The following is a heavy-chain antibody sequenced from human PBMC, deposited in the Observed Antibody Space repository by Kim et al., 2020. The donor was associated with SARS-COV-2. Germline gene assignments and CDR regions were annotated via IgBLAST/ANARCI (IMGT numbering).Heavy chain of an antibody. CDR1: GDSITSHH. D-gene: IGHD3-3*01. CDR2: IVSSGSI. Sequence: SETLSLTCTVSGDSITSHHWTWIRQPAGKGLEWIGRIVSSGSITYNPSLQSRITMSRDMSKNPFSLRLTSLTAADTAVYYCARGGGAFDFWGQGTLATGS. V-gene: IGHV4-4*07. CDR3: ARGGGAFDF. J-gene: IGHJ4*02.